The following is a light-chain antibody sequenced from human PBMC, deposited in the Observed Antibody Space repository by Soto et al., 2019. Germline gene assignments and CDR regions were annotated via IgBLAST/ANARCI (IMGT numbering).Light chain of an antibody. CDR3: QQGQYWLPIT. V-gene: IGKV3-15*01. J-gene: IGKJ5*01. Sequence: EILLSISAGTLSLSTGERATLSCRASENVNSNVAWWYQQKPGQTPRLLIFGAYTRASGIPGRFSGSGSGTDFTLTISSLEPEDFAIYYCQQGQYWLPITFGQVARLEIK. CDR1: ENVNSN. CDR2: GAY.